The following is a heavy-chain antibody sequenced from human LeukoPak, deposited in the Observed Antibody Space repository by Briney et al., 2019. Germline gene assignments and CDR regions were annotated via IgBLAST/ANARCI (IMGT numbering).Heavy chain of an antibody. CDR1: GFTFSCSA. CDR3: TSIDEKYSSGWYGGY. D-gene: IGHD6-19*01. Sequence: PGGPQRLSCAASGFTFSCSAMHLVRQASGKGLEWVGRFTSNANTYATAYAASAIGRFTIPSNDSTNTAYQQLNSLKTEDTAVYYCTSIDEKYSSGWYGGYWGQGTLVTVSS. V-gene: IGHV3-73*01. CDR2: FTSNANTYAT. J-gene: IGHJ4*02.